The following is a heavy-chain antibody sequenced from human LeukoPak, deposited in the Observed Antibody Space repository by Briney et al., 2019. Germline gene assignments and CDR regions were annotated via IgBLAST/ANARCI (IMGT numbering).Heavy chain of an antibody. D-gene: IGHD3-22*01. Sequence: SETLSLTCTVSGYSISSGYHWGWIRQPPGKGLEWIGSIYHSGSTYYNQSLKSRVTISVDTSKNQFSLRLRSVTAADTGVYYCARVVQSTDSSGFYLPEYFQHWGQGTLVTVSS. V-gene: IGHV4-38-2*02. CDR3: ARVVQSTDSSGFYLPEYFQH. CDR1: GYSISSGYH. CDR2: IYHSGST. J-gene: IGHJ1*01.